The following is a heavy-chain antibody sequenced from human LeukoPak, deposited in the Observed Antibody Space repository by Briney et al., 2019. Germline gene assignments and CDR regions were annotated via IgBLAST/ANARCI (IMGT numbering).Heavy chain of an antibody. CDR2: ISNSGSKI. CDR3: AKDLVWFGALPPYYYYGMDV. V-gene: IGHV3-48*04. D-gene: IGHD3-10*01. Sequence: GRSLRLSCAASGFTFSSYGMHWIRQAPGKGLEWLSCISNSGSKIFYADSVKGRFTISRDNAKNSLFLQMNSLRAEDTAVYYCAKDLVWFGALPPYYYYGMDVWGQGTTVTVSS. CDR1: GFTFSSYG. J-gene: IGHJ6*02.